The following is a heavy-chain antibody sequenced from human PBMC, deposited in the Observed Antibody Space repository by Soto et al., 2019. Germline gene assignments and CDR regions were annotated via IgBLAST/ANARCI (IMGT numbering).Heavy chain of an antibody. CDR3: ARDGGQWLPPTLLEYYYYGMDV. V-gene: IGHV3-30-3*01. CDR2: ISDDGSNK. CDR1: GFTFSSYA. Sequence: QVQLVESGGGVVQPGRSLRLSCAASGFTFSSYAMHWVRQAPGKGLEWVAVISDDGSNKYYADSVKGRFTISRDNSKNTLYLQMNSLRAEDTAVYYCARDGGQWLPPTLLEYYYYGMDVWGQGTTVTVSS. J-gene: IGHJ6*02. D-gene: IGHD6-19*01.